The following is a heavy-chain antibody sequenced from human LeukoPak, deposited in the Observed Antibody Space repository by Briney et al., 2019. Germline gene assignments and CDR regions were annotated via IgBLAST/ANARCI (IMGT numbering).Heavy chain of an antibody. CDR2: IDQDGGGK. CDR1: GFTFSDYW. D-gene: IGHD2-21*02. CDR3: ARGDWAPFDY. J-gene: IGHJ4*02. Sequence: GGSLRLSCAAFGFTFSDYWMNWVRQAPGKGLEWVANIDQDGGGKYYLDSVKGRFTISRDNAKSSPYLQIDSLRAEDTAVYYCARGDWAPFDYWGQGSLLTVSS. V-gene: IGHV3-7*01.